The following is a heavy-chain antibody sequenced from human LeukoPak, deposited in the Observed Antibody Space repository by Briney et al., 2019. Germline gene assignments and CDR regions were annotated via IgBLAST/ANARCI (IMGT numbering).Heavy chain of an antibody. J-gene: IGHJ4*02. CDR3: ASYSSSWYYFDY. D-gene: IGHD6-13*01. V-gene: IGHV1-24*01. CDR2: FDPEDGET. CDR1: GYTLTELS. Sequence: GASVKVSCKVSGYTLTELSMHWVRQAPGKGLEWMGGFDPEDGETIYAQKFQGGVTMTEDTSTDTACMELSSLRSEDTAVYYCASYSSSWYYFDYWGQGTLVTVSS.